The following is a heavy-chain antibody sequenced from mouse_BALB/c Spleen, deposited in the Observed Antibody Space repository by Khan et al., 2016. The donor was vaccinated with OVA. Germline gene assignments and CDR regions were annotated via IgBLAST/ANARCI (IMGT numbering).Heavy chain of an antibody. CDR3: ARNYYSSKLYWFFDV. Sequence: QVRLQQSGAELVKPGASVKLSCKAPGYTFSTYEINWVRQRPEQGLEWIGWIFPGDDSTKYNEKFKGKATLTTDKSSATAYMQLSRLTSEAYAVYFCARNYYSSKLYWFFDVRSAETTVTVSS. J-gene: IGHJ1*01. CDR1: GYTFSTYE. D-gene: IGHD2-12*01. CDR2: IFPGDDST. V-gene: IGHV1-85*01.